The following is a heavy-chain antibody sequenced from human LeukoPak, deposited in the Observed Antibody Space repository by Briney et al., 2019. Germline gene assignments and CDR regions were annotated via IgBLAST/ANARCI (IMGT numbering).Heavy chain of an antibody. J-gene: IGHJ4*02. CDR3: ARVPYSSSWSGVYYFDC. CDR1: GYTFTGYY. V-gene: IGHV1-2*02. Sequence: GASVKVSCKASGYTFTGYYMHWVRQAPGQGLEWMGWINPNSGGTNYAQKFQGRVTMTRDMSISTAYMELSRLRSDDTAVYYCARVPYSSSWSGVYYFDCWGQGTLVTVSS. D-gene: IGHD6-13*01. CDR2: INPNSGGT.